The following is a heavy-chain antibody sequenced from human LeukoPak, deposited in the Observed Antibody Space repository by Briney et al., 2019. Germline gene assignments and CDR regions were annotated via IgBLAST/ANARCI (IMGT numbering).Heavy chain of an antibody. J-gene: IGHJ3*01. Sequence: SETLSLTCTVSGGSVSSYYWSWIRQPPGKGLEWIGYIYSPGTTNYNPSLKSRVSFSVDTSKNQFSLNLNSVTAADTAIYYCARNQTSYDSWSGSRTGSHQAFDVWGQGRLATVSS. CDR3: ARNQTSYDSWSGSRTGSHQAFDV. V-gene: IGHV4-59*02. CDR1: GGSVSSYY. D-gene: IGHD3-3*01. CDR2: IYSPGTT.